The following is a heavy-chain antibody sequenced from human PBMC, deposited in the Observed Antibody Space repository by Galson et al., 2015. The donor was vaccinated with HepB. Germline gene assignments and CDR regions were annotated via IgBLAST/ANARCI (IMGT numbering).Heavy chain of an antibody. Sequence: SVKVSCKVSGYTLTDLSMHWVRQAPGKGLEWMGGFDPEDGETIYAQKFQGRVTMTEDTSTDTAYMELSSLRSEDTAVYYCATVYTGTIFGVVRAPQFDYWGQGTLVTVSS. V-gene: IGHV1-24*01. CDR3: ATVYTGTIFGVVRAPQFDY. CDR2: FDPEDGET. J-gene: IGHJ4*02. CDR1: GYTLTDLS. D-gene: IGHD3-3*01.